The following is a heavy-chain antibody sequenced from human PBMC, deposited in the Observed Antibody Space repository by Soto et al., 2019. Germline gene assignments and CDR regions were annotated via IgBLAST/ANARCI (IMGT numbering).Heavy chain of an antibody. CDR2: ISGSGGST. D-gene: IGHD3-10*01. Sequence: GSLRLSCAASGFTFSSYAMSWVRQAPGKGLEWVSAISGSGGSTYYADSVKGRFTISRDNSKNTLYLQMNSLRAEDTAVYYCATAGGGYGSGSYYIPSQAFDIWGQGTMVTVSS. CDR1: GFTFSSYA. J-gene: IGHJ3*02. V-gene: IGHV3-23*01. CDR3: ATAGGGYGSGSYYIPSQAFDI.